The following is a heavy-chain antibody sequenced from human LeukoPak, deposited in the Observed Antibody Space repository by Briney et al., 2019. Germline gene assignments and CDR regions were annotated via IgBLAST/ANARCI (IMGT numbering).Heavy chain of an antibody. V-gene: IGHV4-59*01. Sequence: TSETLSLTCTVSGGSISSYYWSWIGQPPGKGLEWIGYIYYSGSTNYNPSLKSRVTISVDTSKNQFSLKLSSVTAADTAVYYCASWGLTGFDYWGQGTLVTVSS. D-gene: IGHD3-9*01. CDR2: IYYSGST. CDR3: ASWGLTGFDY. CDR1: GGSISSYY. J-gene: IGHJ4*02.